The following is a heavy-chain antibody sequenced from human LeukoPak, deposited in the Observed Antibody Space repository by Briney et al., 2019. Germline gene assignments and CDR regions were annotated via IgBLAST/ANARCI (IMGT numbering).Heavy chain of an antibody. CDR3: ARDRERQVGYSSGWYVY. Sequence: ASVKVSCKASGYTFTSYGISWVRQAPGQGLEWMGWISAYNGNTNCAQKLQGRVTMTTDTSTSTAYMELRSLRSDDTAVYYCARDRERQVGYSSGWYVYWGQGTLVTVSS. J-gene: IGHJ4*02. D-gene: IGHD6-19*01. V-gene: IGHV1-18*01. CDR1: GYTFTSYG. CDR2: ISAYNGNT.